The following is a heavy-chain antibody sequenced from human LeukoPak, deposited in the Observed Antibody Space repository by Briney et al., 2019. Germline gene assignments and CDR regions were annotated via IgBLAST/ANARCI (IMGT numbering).Heavy chain of an antibody. CDR2: ISSSSSNI. Sequence: PGGSLRLSFAASGFTFSSYSMNWVRQAPGKGLEWVSSISSSSSNIYYADSVKGRFTISRDNAKNSLYLQMNSLRAEDTAVYYCARNAVAGHFDYWGQGTLVTVSS. V-gene: IGHV3-21*01. J-gene: IGHJ4*02. D-gene: IGHD6-19*01. CDR1: GFTFSSYS. CDR3: ARNAVAGHFDY.